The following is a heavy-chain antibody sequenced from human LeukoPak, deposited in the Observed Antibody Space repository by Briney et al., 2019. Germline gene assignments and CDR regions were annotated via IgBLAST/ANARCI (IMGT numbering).Heavy chain of an antibody. CDR1: GGSISSGDYY. Sequence: SQTLSLTCTVSGGSISSGDYYWSWIRQTPGKGLEWIGYIYYTRSTYYNPSLKTRVGISVDTSKNQFSLKQSSVTAADTAVYYWASLPVGEMATISLDYWGQGTLVTVSS. J-gene: IGHJ4*02. D-gene: IGHD5-24*01. V-gene: IGHV4-30-4*08. CDR3: ASLPVGEMATISLDY. CDR2: IYYTRST.